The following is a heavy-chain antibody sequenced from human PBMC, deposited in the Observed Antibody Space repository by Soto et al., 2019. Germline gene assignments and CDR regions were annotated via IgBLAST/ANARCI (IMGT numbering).Heavy chain of an antibody. CDR2: INHSGST. Sequence: SETLSLTCAVYGGSFSGYYWSWIRQPPGKGLEWIGEINHSGSTNYNPSLKSRVTISVDTSKNQFSLKLSSVTAADTAVYYCTTDHDYYGLGSYTSDWGQGTLVTVSS. J-gene: IGHJ4*02. D-gene: IGHD3-10*01. CDR3: TTDHDYYGLGSYTSD. V-gene: IGHV4-34*01. CDR1: GGSFSGYY.